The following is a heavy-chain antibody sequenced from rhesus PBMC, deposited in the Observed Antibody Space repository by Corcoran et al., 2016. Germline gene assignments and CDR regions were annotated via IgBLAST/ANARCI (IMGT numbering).Heavy chain of an antibody. CDR2: IPGSGGST. J-gene: IGHJ4*01. V-gene: IGHV4-92*01. CDR1: GDTISSSNW. Sequence: QVQLQESGPGVVKPSETLSLTCAVSGDTISSSNWWSWIRQPSGKGREWIGRIPGSGGSTSDNPSLKSRFTISKDTSKNQFSLKLSSVTAADTAVYYCARGSWSFDYWGQGVLVTVSS. D-gene: IGHD6-13*01. CDR3: ARGSWSFDY.